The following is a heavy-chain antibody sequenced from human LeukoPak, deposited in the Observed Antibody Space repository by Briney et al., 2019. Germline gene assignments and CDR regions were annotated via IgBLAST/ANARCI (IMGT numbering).Heavy chain of an antibody. J-gene: IGHJ4*02. Sequence: PGGPLRLSCAASGFTFSSYWMSWVRQAPGKGLEWVAKIKFDASEKHYVDSVKGRFTISRDDAKNSLFLQMNSLRAEDTAVYYCAREGTITPYNFDYWGQGTLVTVSS. V-gene: IGHV3-7*05. CDR2: IKFDASEK. CDR1: GFTFSSYW. D-gene: IGHD5-12*01. CDR3: AREGTITPYNFDY.